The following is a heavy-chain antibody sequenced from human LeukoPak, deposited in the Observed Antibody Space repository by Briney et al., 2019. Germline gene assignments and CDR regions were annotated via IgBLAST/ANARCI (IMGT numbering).Heavy chain of an antibody. CDR1: GFTFSSYA. CDR2: INHSGST. D-gene: IGHD2-8*01. V-gene: IGHV4-34*01. J-gene: IGHJ5*02. Sequence: TAGGSLRLSCAASGFTFSSYAMSWIRQPPGKGLEWIGEINHSGSTNYNPSLKSRVTISVDTSKNQFSLKLSSVTAADTAVYYCASTKGWFDPWGQGTLVTVSS. CDR3: ASTKGWFDP.